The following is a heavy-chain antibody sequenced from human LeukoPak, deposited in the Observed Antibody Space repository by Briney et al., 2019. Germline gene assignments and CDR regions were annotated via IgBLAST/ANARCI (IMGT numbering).Heavy chain of an antibody. Sequence: ASVKVSCKASGYTFTGYYMHWVRQAPGRGLEWMGWINPNSGGTNYAQKFQGRVTMTRDTSISTAYMELSSLRSEDTAVYYCARAGGYCGRISCPYYFDYWGQGSLVAVSS. J-gene: IGHJ4*02. CDR2: INPNSGGT. CDR3: ARAGGYCGRISCPYYFDY. CDR1: GYTFTGYY. D-gene: IGHD2-15*01. V-gene: IGHV1-2*02.